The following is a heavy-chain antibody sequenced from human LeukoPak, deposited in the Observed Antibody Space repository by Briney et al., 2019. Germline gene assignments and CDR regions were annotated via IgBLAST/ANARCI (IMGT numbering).Heavy chain of an antibody. J-gene: IGHJ5*02. V-gene: IGHV5-51*01. D-gene: IGHD2-2*01. CDR2: IYPGDSDT. CDR3: VREGVLASMGGPYNWFDP. Sequence: GESLKISCKGSGYSFTSYWIGWVRQMPGKGLEWMGIIYPGDSDTRYSPSFQGQVIISADKSIRTAYLQWSSLEASDTAMYYCVREGVLASMGGPYNWFDPWGPGTLVTVSS. CDR1: GYSFTSYW.